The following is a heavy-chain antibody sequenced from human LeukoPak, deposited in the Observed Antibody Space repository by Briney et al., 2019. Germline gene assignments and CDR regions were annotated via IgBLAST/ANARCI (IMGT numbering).Heavy chain of an antibody. Sequence: GGSLRLSCSASGFTFSSYAMHWVRQAPGKGLEYVSAISSNGGSTYYADSVKGRLTISRDNSKNTLYLQMSSLRAEDTAVYYCVKDGPKDIVVVPAGAPVDYWGQGTLVTVSS. D-gene: IGHD2-2*01. CDR2: ISSNGGST. J-gene: IGHJ4*02. V-gene: IGHV3-64D*06. CDR1: GFTFSSYA. CDR3: VKDGPKDIVVVPAGAPVDY.